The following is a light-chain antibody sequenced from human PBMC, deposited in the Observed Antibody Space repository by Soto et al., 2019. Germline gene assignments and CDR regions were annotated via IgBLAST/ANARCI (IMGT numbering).Light chain of an antibody. CDR3: AAWDDSLNGHV. V-gene: IGLV1-44*01. CDR2: SND. Sequence: QSVLTQPPSASGTPGQRVTISCSGSSSNIGRRPVNWYQHLPGTAPKLLIYSNDQRPSGVPNRFSGSKSGTSASLAISGLQSEDEADYYCAAWDDSLNGHVFGTGTKVTVL. CDR1: SSNIGRRP. J-gene: IGLJ1*01.